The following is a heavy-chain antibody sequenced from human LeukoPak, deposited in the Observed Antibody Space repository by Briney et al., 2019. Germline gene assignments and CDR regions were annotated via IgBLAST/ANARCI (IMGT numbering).Heavy chain of an antibody. CDR2: ISSSSSYT. CDR1: GFTFSDYY. V-gene: IGHV3-11*06. CDR3: AGGCSGGSCYPSDAFDI. J-gene: IGHJ3*02. D-gene: IGHD2-15*01. Sequence: GGSLRLSCAASGFTFSDYYMSWIRQAPGKGLEWVSYISSSSSYTNYADSVKGRFTISRDNAKNSLYLQMNSLRAEDTAVYHCAGGCSGGSCYPSDAFDIWGQGTMVTVSS.